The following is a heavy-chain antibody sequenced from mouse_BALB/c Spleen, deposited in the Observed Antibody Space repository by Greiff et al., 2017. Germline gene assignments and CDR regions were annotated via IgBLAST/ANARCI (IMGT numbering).Heavy chain of an antibody. D-gene: IGHD2-4*01. CDR3: ARYKLRPYWYFDV. CDR1: GFNIKDTY. Sequence: EVQGVESGAELLKPGASVKLSCTASGFNIKDTYMHWVKQRPEQGLEWIGRIDPANGNTKYDPKFQGKATITADTSSNTAYLQLSSLTSEDTAVYYCARYKLRPYWYFDVWGAGTTVTVSS. V-gene: IGHV14-3*02. CDR2: IDPANGNT. J-gene: IGHJ1*01.